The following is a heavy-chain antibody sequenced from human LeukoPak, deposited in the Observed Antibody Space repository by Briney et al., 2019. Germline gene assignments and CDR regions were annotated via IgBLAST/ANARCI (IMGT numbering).Heavy chain of an antibody. CDR1: GFAFRNYW. D-gene: IGHD1-26*01. Sequence: GGSLRLSCAASGFAFRNYWMHWVRQGPGKGLLWVSRINRDGRATSYADSVEGRFTISRDNAKNTLYLQMNSLRAEDTAVYYCARVGKSGSYYYFDYWGQGTLVTVSS. V-gene: IGHV3-74*01. CDR2: INRDGRAT. CDR3: ARVGKSGSYYYFDY. J-gene: IGHJ4*02.